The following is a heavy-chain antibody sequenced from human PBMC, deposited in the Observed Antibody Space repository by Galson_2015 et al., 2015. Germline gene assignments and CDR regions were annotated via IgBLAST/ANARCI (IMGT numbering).Heavy chain of an antibody. CDR1: GFTFSSYS. V-gene: IGHV3-21*01. Sequence: SLRLSCAGSGFTFSSYSMNWVRQAPGKGLEWVSSITSSSSYISYADSVKGRFTISRDNAKNSLYLPLNSLRVDDTAVYYCARGAVVMDYWGQGTLVTVSS. J-gene: IGHJ4*02. D-gene: IGHD2-21*01. CDR3: ARGAVVMDY. CDR2: ITSSSSYI.